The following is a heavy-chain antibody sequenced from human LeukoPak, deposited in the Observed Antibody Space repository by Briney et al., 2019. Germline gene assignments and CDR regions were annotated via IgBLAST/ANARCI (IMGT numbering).Heavy chain of an antibody. CDR3: AKDGILELVIPFDY. D-gene: IGHD3/OR15-3a*01. CDR2: ISGSGGST. V-gene: IGHV3-23*01. CDR1: GFTFSSYA. J-gene: IGHJ4*02. Sequence: GGSLRLSCAAPGFTFSSYAMSWVRQAPGKGLEWVSAISGSGGSTYYADSVKGRFTISRDNSKNTLYLQMNSLRAEDTAVYYCAKDGILELVIPFDYWGQGTLVTVSS.